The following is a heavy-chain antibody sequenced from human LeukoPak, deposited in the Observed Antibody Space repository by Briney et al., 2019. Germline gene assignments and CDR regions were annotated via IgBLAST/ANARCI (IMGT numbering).Heavy chain of an antibody. CDR3: ARVEASGYDYGAFDY. CDR2: ISYDGSNK. Sequence: GGPLRLSCAASGFTFSSYAMHWVRQAPGKGLQWVAVISYDGSNKYYADSVKGRFTISRDNAKNSLYLQMNSLRAEDTAVYYCARVEASGYDYGAFDYWGQGTLVTVSS. D-gene: IGHD5-12*01. CDR1: GFTFSSYA. V-gene: IGHV3-30*04. J-gene: IGHJ4*02.